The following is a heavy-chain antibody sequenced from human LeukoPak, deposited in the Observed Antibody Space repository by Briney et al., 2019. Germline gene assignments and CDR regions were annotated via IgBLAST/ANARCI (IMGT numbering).Heavy chain of an antibody. CDR2: ISGSGGST. CDR1: GFTFSSYA. Sequence: GGSLRLSCAASGFTFSSYAMSWVRQAPGKGLEWVSAISGSGGSTYYADSVKGRFTISRDNSKNTLYLQMNSLRAEDTAVYYCAKESGYSSGWAPEYFQHWGQGTLVTVSS. V-gene: IGHV3-23*01. J-gene: IGHJ1*01. CDR3: AKESGYSSGWAPEYFQH. D-gene: IGHD6-19*01.